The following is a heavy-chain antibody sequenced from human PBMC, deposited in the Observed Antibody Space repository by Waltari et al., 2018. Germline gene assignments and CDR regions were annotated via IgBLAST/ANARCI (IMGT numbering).Heavy chain of an antibody. D-gene: IGHD4-17*01. CDR3: AKDLSVTTLTLPDY. J-gene: IGHJ4*02. CDR2: IRYDGSNK. Sequence: QVQLVESGGGVVQPGGSLRLSCAASGFTFSTYGIPWVRQAPGKGLEWVAFIRYDGSNKYYADSVKGRFTISRDNSKNTLYLQMNSLRAEDTAVYYCAKDLSVTTLTLPDYWGQGTLVTVSS. V-gene: IGHV3-30*02. CDR1: GFTFSTYG.